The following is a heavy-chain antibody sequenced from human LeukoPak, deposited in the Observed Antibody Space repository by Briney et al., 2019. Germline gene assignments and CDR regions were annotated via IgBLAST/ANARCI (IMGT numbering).Heavy chain of an antibody. D-gene: IGHD2-21*01. CDR3: ARDVAYSAFDY. Sequence: GSLRLSCTTSGITFSNSWMSWVRQAPGKGLEWVATIRPDGSEGYYADSVRGRFTIPRDNSKNSFYLQMSSLRAEDTGVFYCARDVAYSAFDYWGQGTLVTVSS. CDR1: GITFSNSW. CDR2: IRPDGSEG. J-gene: IGHJ4*02. V-gene: IGHV3-7*01.